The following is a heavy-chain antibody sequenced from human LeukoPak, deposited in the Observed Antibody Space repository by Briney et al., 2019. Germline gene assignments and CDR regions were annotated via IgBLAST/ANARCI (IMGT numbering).Heavy chain of an antibody. Sequence: PGGSLRLSCTASGFSLSRYWMSWVRQAPGKGLEWVANIRQDGDEKHYVDSVKGRLTISRDSAKNSVYLQMTSLRAEDTAVYFCAREGDTSPGLDYWGQGALVTVSS. CDR1: GFSLSRYW. CDR3: AREGDTSPGLDY. J-gene: IGHJ4*02. V-gene: IGHV3-7*01. CDR2: IRQDGDEK.